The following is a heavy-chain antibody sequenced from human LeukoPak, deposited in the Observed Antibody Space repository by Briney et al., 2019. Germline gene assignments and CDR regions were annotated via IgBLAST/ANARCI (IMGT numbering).Heavy chain of an antibody. J-gene: IGHJ4*02. CDR2: INPSGGST. Sequence: ASVTVSCTASGYILTSYYIHCVRQAPGQGLEWMGIINPSGGSTSYAQKFQGRVTMTRDTSTSTVYMELSSLTSEDTAVYYCARESPYDSSGYRNYYFDYWGQGTLVTVSS. CDR1: GYILTSYY. V-gene: IGHV1-46*01. CDR3: ARESPYDSSGYRNYYFDY. D-gene: IGHD3-22*01.